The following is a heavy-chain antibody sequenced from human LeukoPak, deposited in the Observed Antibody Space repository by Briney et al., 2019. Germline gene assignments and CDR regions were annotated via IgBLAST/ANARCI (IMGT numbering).Heavy chain of an antibody. CDR3: ARVFHRVYFDL. V-gene: IGHV1-2*02. CDR1: GYTFTDYS. CDR2: INPNSGGT. J-gene: IGHJ2*01. Sequence: ASVKVSCKASGYTFTDYSLHWVRQAPGRGLEWMGWINPNSGGTNYAQKFQGRVTMTRDTSISTAYMELSRLRSDDTAVYYCARVFHRVYFDLWGRGTLVTVSS.